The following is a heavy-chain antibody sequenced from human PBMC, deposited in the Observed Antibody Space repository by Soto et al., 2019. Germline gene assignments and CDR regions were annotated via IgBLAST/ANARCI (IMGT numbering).Heavy chain of an antibody. CDR1: GFTFSTYG. CDR3: AKDPRLYCSGGSCYSPSYFDY. CDR2: ISYDGSNK. V-gene: IGHV3-30*18. Sequence: QVQLVESGGGVVQPGRSLRLSCAAPGFTFSTYGMHWVRQAPGKGLEWVAIISYDGSNKYYADSVKGRFTISRDNSKSTLYLQMNSLRAEDTAVYYCAKDPRLYCSGGSCYSPSYFDYWGQGTLVTVSS. D-gene: IGHD2-15*01. J-gene: IGHJ4*02.